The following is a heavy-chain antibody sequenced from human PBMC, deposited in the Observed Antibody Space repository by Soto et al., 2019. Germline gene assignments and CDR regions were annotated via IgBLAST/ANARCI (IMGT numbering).Heavy chain of an antibody. CDR3: ARLPGYSTGWTPFDF. D-gene: IGHD6-19*01. J-gene: IGHJ4*02. Sequence: PGGSLRLSCAASGFTFSNYWMHRVRQAPGKGLVWVSRINSDGSTTSHADSVKGRFTISRDNAKNTLYLQMNSLRAEDTAVYYCARLPGYSTGWTPFDFWGQGTQVTV. CDR2: INSDGSTT. V-gene: IGHV3-74*01. CDR1: GFTFSNYW.